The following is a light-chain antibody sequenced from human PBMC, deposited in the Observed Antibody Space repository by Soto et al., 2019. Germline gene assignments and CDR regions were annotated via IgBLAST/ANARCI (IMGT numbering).Light chain of an antibody. CDR3: CSYAGSYYV. Sequence: ALTQPASVSGSPGQSITISFTGTSSDVGSYNLVSWYQQHPGKAPKLMIYEVSKRPSGVSNRFSGSKSGNTASLTISGLQAEDEADYYCCSYAGSYYVFGTGTKVTVL. J-gene: IGLJ1*01. CDR1: SSDVGSYNL. V-gene: IGLV2-23*02. CDR2: EVS.